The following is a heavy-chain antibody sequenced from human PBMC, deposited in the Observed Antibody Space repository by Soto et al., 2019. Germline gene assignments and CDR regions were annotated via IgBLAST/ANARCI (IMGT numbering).Heavy chain of an antibody. D-gene: IGHD3-22*01. CDR1: GDSVSINSAA. CDR3: ARDQGDYYDSSGYDP. Sequence: PSQTLSLTCAISGDSVSINSAAWNLIRQSPSRGLEWLGRTYYRSKWYNDYAVSVKSRITINPDTSKNQFSLQLNSVTPEDTAVYYCARDQGDYYDSSGYDPWGQGTLVTVSS. V-gene: IGHV6-1*01. CDR2: TYYRSKWYN. J-gene: IGHJ5*02.